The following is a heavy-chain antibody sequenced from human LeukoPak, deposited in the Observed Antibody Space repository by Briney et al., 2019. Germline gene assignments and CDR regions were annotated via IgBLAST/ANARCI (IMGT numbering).Heavy chain of an antibody. CDR1: GYTFTGYY. V-gene: IGHV1-2*02. Sequence: ASVKVSCKASGYTFTGYYLHWVRQAPGQGPEWMGWIHPKSGDTHYAQKFLGRVTLTRDTSTTIVYMELTWLTSDDTAVYYCSRGSGISFGGIDYWGQGTLVTVSS. CDR2: IHPKSGDT. CDR3: SRGSGISFGGIDY. D-gene: IGHD3-16*01. J-gene: IGHJ4*02.